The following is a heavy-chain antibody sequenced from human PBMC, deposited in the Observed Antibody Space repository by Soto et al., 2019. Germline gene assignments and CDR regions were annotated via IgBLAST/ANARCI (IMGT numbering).Heavy chain of an antibody. Sequence: QVQLQESGPGLVRPSQTLSLTCTVSGGSISSGTYYWSWIRQHPEKGLEWIGYIHFSGSTYSNPSIXXXVXXSLATSKNQLSLNLRSVTAADTAVYCCATEHRAVGGTGENCGGQGTLATVSS. CDR3: ATEHRAVGGTGENC. CDR2: IHFSGST. V-gene: IGHV4-31*03. CDR1: GGSISSGTYY. D-gene: IGHD6-19*01. J-gene: IGHJ4*02.